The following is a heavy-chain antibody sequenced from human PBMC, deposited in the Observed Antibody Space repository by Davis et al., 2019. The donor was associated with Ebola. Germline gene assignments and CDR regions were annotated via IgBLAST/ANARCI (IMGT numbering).Heavy chain of an antibody. Sequence: PSETLSLTCTVSGGSISGHYWSWVRQAPGKGLEWIGYMYYSGSSSYNPSLKSRVTMSADSSKSQVSLRLTSVTVADTAVYYCARAVSGWYVTWGQGTLVTVSS. V-gene: IGHV4-59*11. CDR2: MYYSGSS. CDR1: GGSISGHY. CDR3: ARAVSGWYVT. D-gene: IGHD6-19*01. J-gene: IGHJ5*02.